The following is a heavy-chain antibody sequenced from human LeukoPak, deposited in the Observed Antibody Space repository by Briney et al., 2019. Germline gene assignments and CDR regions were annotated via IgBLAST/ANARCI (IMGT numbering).Heavy chain of an antibody. D-gene: IGHD2/OR15-2a*01. CDR3: ASSFSNWFDP. J-gene: IGHJ5*02. CDR2: INHRGRT. Sequence: SETLSLTCVVSGGSFSGYYWSWSRQPPGKGLEWIGDINHRGRTNSIPSLKSRLTISVDTSKNEFSLRLTSVTAADTAIYYCASSFSNWFDPWGQGTLVTVSS. V-gene: IGHV4-34*01. CDR1: GGSFSGYY.